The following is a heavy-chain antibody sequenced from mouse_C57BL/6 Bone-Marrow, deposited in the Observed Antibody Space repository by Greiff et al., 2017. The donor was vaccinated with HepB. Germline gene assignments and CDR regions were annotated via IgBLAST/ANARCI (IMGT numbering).Heavy chain of an antibody. J-gene: IGHJ4*01. Sequence: EVHLVESEGGLVQPGRSMKLSCTASGFTFSDYYMAWVRQVPEKGLEWVANINYDGSSTYYLDSLKSRFIISRDNAKNILYLQMSSLKSEDTATYYCAREDYGYYAMDYWGQGTSVTVSS. CDR2: INYDGSST. D-gene: IGHD1-1*01. CDR3: AREDYGYYAMDY. CDR1: GFTFSDYY. V-gene: IGHV5-16*01.